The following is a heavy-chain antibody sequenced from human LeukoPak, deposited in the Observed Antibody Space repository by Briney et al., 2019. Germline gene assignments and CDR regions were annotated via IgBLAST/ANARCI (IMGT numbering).Heavy chain of an antibody. V-gene: IGHV3-53*01. CDR2: TYFGGTT. Sequence: PGGSLRLSCAASGFTFSNAWMNWVRQAPGKELEWVSITYFGGTTYYADSVKGRFTISRDNSKNTLYLQMNSLRADDTAVYYCARDSEGDGYNFDTWGRGTLVTVSS. CDR3: ARDSEGDGYNFDT. CDR1: GFTFSNAW. J-gene: IGHJ5*02. D-gene: IGHD5-24*01.